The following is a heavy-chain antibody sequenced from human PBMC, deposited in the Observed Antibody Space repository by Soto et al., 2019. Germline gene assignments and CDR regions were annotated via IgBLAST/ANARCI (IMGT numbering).Heavy chain of an antibody. CDR3: ARGGGSDSFDY. J-gene: IGHJ4*02. CDR1: GGSISSSSYY. Sequence: SETLSLTCTVSGGSISSSSYYWGWIRQPPGKGLEWIGSIYYSGSTYYNPSLKSRVTISVDTSKNQFSLKLSSVTAADRAVYFCARGGGSDSFDYWGQGILVTVSS. CDR2: IYYSGST. V-gene: IGHV4-39*07. D-gene: IGHD1-26*01.